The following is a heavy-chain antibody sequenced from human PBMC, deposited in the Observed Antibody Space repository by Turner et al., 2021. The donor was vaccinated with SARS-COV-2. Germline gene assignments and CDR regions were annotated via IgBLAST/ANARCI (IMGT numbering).Heavy chain of an antibody. D-gene: IGHD2-2*02. CDR1: AFTFSSYD. CDR3: ARGRGYCSSTSCYTNDAFDI. CDR2: IGTAGDP. V-gene: IGHV3-13*05. Sequence: EVQLVDSGGGLVQPGASLRLPCAASAFTFSSYDMHWVRQATGKGLEWVSGIGTAGDPYYPGSVKGRFTISRENAKNSLYLQMNSLRAGDTAVYYCARGRGYCSSTSCYTNDAFDIWGQGTMVTISS. J-gene: IGHJ3*02.